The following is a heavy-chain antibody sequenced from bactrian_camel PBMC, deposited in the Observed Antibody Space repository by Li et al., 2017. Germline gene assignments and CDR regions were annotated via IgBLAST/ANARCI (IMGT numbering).Heavy chain of an antibody. V-gene: IGHV3S53*01. J-gene: IGHJ6*01. Sequence: HVQLVESGGGSVPPGGSLRLSCTASGFDLSTTDVGWYRHIPGNECQLVATLTRGRDGSTSYADSVKDRFTISRDKGTVYLQMNSLKPEDTAMYYCAATYELSSRSCGPNLSTFRFWGQGTQVTVS. D-gene: IGHD3*01. CDR1: GFDLSTTD. CDR3: AATYELSSRSCGPNLSTFRF. CDR2: LTRGRDGST.